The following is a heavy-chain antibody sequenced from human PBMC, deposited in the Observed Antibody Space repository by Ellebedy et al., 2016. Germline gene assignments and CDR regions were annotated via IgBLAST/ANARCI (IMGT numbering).Heavy chain of an antibody. V-gene: IGHV3-7*01. CDR3: ARVAYYHYATDV. J-gene: IGHJ6*02. Sequence: GGSLRLXCAASGFTSSSYWMSWVRQAPGKGLEWVASIKQDASKKYYVDSVKGRFTISRDNDENSLYLQMNSLRVDDTAVYYCARVAYYHYATDVWGQGTTVTVSS. CDR1: GFTSSSYW. CDR2: IKQDASKK.